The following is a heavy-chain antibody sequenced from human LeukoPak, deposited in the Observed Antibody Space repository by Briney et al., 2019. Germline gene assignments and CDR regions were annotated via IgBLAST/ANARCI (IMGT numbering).Heavy chain of an antibody. D-gene: IGHD3-16*01. J-gene: IGHJ4*02. Sequence: ASVKVSCKASGYTFTSYGISWVRQAPGQGLEWMGWISAYNGNTNYAQKLQGRVTMTTDTSTSTAYMELRSLRSDDTAVYYCARTPTYGLCVYYFDYWGQGTLVTVSS. CDR1: GYTFTSYG. CDR2: ISAYNGNT. V-gene: IGHV1-18*01. CDR3: ARTPTYGLCVYYFDY.